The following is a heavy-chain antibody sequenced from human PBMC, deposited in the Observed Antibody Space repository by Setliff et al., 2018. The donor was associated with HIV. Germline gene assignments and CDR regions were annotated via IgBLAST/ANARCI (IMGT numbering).Heavy chain of an antibody. D-gene: IGHD3-9*01. CDR3: ARDPPYDILTGYYGDAFDI. CDR1: GFTFSNAA. V-gene: IGHV3-33*05. Sequence: GGSLRLSCAVSGFTFSNAAIHWVRQAPGKGLEWVALISYDGNNKYYVDSVKGRFTISRDNAKNSLYLQMNSLRAEDTAVYYCARDPPYDILTGYYGDAFDIWGQGTMVTVSS. J-gene: IGHJ3*02. CDR2: ISYDGNNK.